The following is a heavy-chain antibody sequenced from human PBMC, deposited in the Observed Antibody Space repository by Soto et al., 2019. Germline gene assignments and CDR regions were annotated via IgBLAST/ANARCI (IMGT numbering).Heavy chain of an antibody. CDR1: GYDFTAYV. Sequence: ASVKVSCKASGYDFTAYVITWVRQASGQGHEWMGWMNPIKGATGSARRFQGRVSMTRNTATGTAYLELTSLRSDDSAVYYCGRGPSPRAPAGGTPYYFAMDVWGQGTTVTVSS. CDR3: GRGPSPRAPAGGTPYYFAMDV. J-gene: IGHJ6*02. V-gene: IGHV1-8*02. CDR2: MNPIKGAT. D-gene: IGHD6-13*01.